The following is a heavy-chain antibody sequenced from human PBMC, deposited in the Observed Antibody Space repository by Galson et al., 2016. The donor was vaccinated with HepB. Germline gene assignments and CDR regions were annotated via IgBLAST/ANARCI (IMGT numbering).Heavy chain of an antibody. Sequence: ETLSLTCSVSGGSIASSSYYWGWIRQPPGKGLEWIGCVYFSGTTYSNPSLKSRVSMSVATSTNQFSLNLNSVTAADTAVYYCARLVAYCVGDCYPYWGQGTLVTVSS. CDR1: GGSIASSSYY. V-gene: IGHV4-39*01. J-gene: IGHJ4*02. D-gene: IGHD2-21*02. CDR3: ARLVAYCVGDCYPY. CDR2: VYFSGTT.